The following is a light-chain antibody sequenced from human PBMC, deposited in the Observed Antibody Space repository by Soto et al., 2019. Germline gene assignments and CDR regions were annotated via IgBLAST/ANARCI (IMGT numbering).Light chain of an antibody. CDR3: QQANSFPPT. V-gene: IGKV1-12*01. J-gene: IGKJ4*01. CDR1: QGISSW. CDR2: AAS. Sequence: DIQMTQSPSSVSASVGDRVTITCRASQGISSWLAWYQHKPGKAPKLLIYAASALQSGVPSRFSGSGSGTDFTLTTSSLQPEDFATYYCQQANSFPPTFGGGTKVEIK.